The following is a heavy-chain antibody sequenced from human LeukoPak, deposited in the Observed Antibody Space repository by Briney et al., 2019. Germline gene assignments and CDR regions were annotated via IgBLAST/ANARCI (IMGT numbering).Heavy chain of an antibody. Sequence: PGGSLRLSCTASGFIFSSHSMNWVRQAPGKGLEWVSYISSSSSTIDYADSVKGRFTISRDNSKNTLYLQMNSLRAEDTAVYYCAKGGGSGSFDYWGQGTLVTVSS. D-gene: IGHD3-10*01. CDR2: ISSSSSTI. J-gene: IGHJ4*02. CDR1: GFIFSSHS. V-gene: IGHV3-48*01. CDR3: AKGGGSGSFDY.